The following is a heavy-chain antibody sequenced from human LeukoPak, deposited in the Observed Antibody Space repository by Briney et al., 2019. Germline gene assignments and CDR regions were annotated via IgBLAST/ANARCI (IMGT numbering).Heavy chain of an antibody. CDR2: IKEDGSEK. Sequence: GGSLRLSCAASGFTFSSYGMTWVRQAPGTGLELVANIKEDGSEKYYVDAVKGRFTISRDNAKKSLYLQMNSLRAEDTAVHYCVYGGSYYVAWGQGTLVTVSS. V-gene: IGHV3-7*01. J-gene: IGHJ5*02. CDR1: GFTFSSYG. D-gene: IGHD1-26*01. CDR3: VYGGSYYVA.